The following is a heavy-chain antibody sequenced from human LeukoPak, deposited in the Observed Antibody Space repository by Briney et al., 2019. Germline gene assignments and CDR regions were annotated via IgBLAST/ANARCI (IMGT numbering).Heavy chain of an antibody. Sequence: SETLSLTCAVSGGSISSYYWSWIRQSAGKGLEWIGRIYSSGSTNYNPSLKSRVIMSVDTSKNQFSLKLSSVTAADTGVYYCARERIAAAGYYNCMDVWGKGTTVTVSS. J-gene: IGHJ6*03. CDR1: GGSISSYY. CDR2: IYSSGST. D-gene: IGHD6-13*01. V-gene: IGHV4-4*07. CDR3: ARERIAAAGYYNCMDV.